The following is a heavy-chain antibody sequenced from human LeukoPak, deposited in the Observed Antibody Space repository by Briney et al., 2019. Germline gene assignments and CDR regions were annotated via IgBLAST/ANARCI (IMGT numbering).Heavy chain of an antibody. Sequence: ASVKVSCKASGYTFTSYGISWVRQAPGQGLEWMGWISAYNGNTNYAQKLQGRATMTTDTSTSTAYMELRSLRSDDTAVYYCARDDTPQQWLVDAFDIWGQGTMVTVSS. CDR3: ARDDTPQQWLVDAFDI. V-gene: IGHV1-18*01. J-gene: IGHJ3*02. CDR1: GYTFTSYG. D-gene: IGHD6-19*01. CDR2: ISAYNGNT.